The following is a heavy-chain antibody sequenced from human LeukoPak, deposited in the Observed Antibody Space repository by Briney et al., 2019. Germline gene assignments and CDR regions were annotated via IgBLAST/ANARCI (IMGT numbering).Heavy chain of an antibody. CDR3: ARGYCSGGSCPTFIDY. V-gene: IGHV7-4-1*02. CDR2: INTNTGNP. J-gene: IGHJ4*02. D-gene: IGHD2-15*01. Sequence: ASVKVSCKASGYTFTSYAMNWVRQAPGQGLEWMGWINTNTGNPTYAQGFTGRFVLSLDTSVSTAYLQISSLKAEDTAVYYCARGYCSGGSCPTFIDYWGQGTLVTVSS. CDR1: GYTFTSYA.